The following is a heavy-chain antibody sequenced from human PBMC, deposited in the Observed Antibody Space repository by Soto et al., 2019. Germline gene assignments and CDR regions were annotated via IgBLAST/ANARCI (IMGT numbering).Heavy chain of an antibody. D-gene: IGHD5-18*01. CDR3: ARGPSASYYYYYYYMDV. Sequence: QVRLVQSGAEVKKPGASVKVSCKASGYTFTSYAMHWVRQAPGQRLEWMGWINAGNGNTKYSQKFQGRVTITRDTSASTAYMELSSLRSEDTAVYYCARGPSASYYYYYYYMDVWGKGTTVTVSS. V-gene: IGHV1-3*01. CDR1: GYTFTSYA. CDR2: INAGNGNT. J-gene: IGHJ6*03.